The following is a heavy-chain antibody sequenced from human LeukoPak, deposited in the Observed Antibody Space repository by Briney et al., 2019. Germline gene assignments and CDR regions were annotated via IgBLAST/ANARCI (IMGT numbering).Heavy chain of an antibody. CDR3: AKDLGRLGELSLDY. CDR1: GFTFSSYG. D-gene: IGHD3-16*02. J-gene: IGHJ4*02. CDR2: IWYDGSNK. Sequence: GGSLRLSCAASGFTFSSYGMHWVRQASGKGLEWVAVIWYDGSNKYYADSVKGRFTISRDNSKNTLYLQMNSLRAEDTAVYYCAKDLGRLGELSLDYWGQGTLVTVSS. V-gene: IGHV3-33*06.